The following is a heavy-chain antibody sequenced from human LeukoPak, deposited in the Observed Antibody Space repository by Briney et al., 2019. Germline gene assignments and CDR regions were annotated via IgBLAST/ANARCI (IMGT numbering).Heavy chain of an antibody. CDR2: ITTSGST. V-gene: IGHV3-23*01. J-gene: IGHJ6*02. D-gene: IGHD2-21*01. Sequence: PGGSLRLSCAASGFTFSSYWMSWVRHAPGKGLEWVSGITTSGSTYYADSVKGRFTISRENSNNTLYLHMDSLRAEDTAVYYCAKASVWNYYYGLDVWGQGTTVTVSS. CDR1: GFTFSSYW. CDR3: AKASVWNYYYGLDV.